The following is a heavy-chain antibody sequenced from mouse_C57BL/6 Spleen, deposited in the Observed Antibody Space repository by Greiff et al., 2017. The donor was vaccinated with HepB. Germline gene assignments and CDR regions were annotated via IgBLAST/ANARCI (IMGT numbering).Heavy chain of an antibody. CDR2: IYPRSGNT. J-gene: IGHJ1*03. V-gene: IGHV1-81*01. D-gene: IGHD1-3*01. CDR3: ARRGLEVGWYFDV. Sequence: VQLQQSGAELARPGASVKLSCKASGYTFTSYGISWVKQRTGQGLEWIGEIYPRSGNTYYNEKFKGKATLTADKSSSTAYMELRSLTSEDSAVYFCARRGLEVGWYFDVWGTGTTVTVSS. CDR1: GYTFTSYG.